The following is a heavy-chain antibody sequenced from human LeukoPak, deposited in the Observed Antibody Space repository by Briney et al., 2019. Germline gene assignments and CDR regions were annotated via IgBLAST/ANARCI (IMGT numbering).Heavy chain of an antibody. V-gene: IGHV3-23*01. CDR1: GFTFSSYA. Sequence: HSGGSLRLSCAASGFTFSSYAMSWVRQAPGKGLEWVSAISGSGGSTYYADSVKGRFTISRDNSKNTLYLQMNSLRAEDTAVYYCAKGGSGWYWYFDLWGRGTLVTVSS. CDR3: AKGGSGWYWYFDL. D-gene: IGHD6-19*01. J-gene: IGHJ2*01. CDR2: ISGSGGST.